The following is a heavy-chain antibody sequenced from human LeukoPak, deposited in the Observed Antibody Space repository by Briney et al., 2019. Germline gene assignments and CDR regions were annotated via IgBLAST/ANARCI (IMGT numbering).Heavy chain of an antibody. D-gene: IGHD1-20*01. J-gene: IGHJ4*02. CDR2: IYYIGST. V-gene: IGHV4-59*04. CDR3: AHFWYNCYFVS. CDR1: GGTITSHSS. Sequence: SETLSLTCTVSGGTITSHSSSWIWQPPGKGLEWIGTIYYIGSTYYNPSLKSRVTISVDTSKNQFSLKLSSVTAADTPVYYCAHFWYNCYFVSWGQGTLVTVSS.